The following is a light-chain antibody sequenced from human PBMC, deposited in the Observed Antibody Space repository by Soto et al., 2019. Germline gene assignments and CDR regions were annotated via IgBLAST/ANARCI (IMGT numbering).Light chain of an antibody. J-gene: IGLJ2*01. Sequence: QSALTQPASVSGSPGQTITISCTGTSSDVGGYNYVSWYQQHPGKAPKLMIYDVNNRPSGVSNRFSGSKSGNTASLTISGVPAEDEADYYCSSYTSSSTLVVFGGGTKLTVL. CDR2: DVN. CDR1: SSDVGGYNY. CDR3: SSYTSSSTLVV. V-gene: IGLV2-14*01.